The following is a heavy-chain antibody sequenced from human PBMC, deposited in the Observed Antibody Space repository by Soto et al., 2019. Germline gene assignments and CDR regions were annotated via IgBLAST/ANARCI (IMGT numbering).Heavy chain of an antibody. D-gene: IGHD6-19*01. Sequence: SETLSLTCTVSGGSISSGGYYWSWIRQHPGKGLEWIGYIYYSGSTYYNPSLKSRVAISVDTSKNQFSLKLSSVTAADTAVYYCARQQWLVLNAFDIWGQGTMVTVSS. CDR1: GGSISSGGYY. CDR3: ARQQWLVLNAFDI. V-gene: IGHV4-31*03. CDR2: IYYSGST. J-gene: IGHJ3*02.